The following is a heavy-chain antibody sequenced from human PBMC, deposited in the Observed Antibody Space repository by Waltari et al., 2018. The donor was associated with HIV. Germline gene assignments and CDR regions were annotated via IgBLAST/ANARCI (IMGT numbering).Heavy chain of an antibody. J-gene: IGHJ4*02. CDR3: AREKGDGYNFWVAGGFDL. V-gene: IGHV3-30*03. D-gene: IGHD5-18*01. CDR2: ISYDGSRK. CDR1: HSKFTNSA. Sequence: QMQLVESWGCVLQTGICRKPPSAAYHSKFTNSAMHSFRQGPGQGVEWVAVISYDGSRKYYRDSVKGRFTISRDDSKSTLFLEMNNLKIDDTGVYFCAREKGDGYNFWVAGGFDLWGQGT.